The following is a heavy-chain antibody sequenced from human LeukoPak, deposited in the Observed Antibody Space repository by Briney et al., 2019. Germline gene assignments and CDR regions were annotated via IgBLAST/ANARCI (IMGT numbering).Heavy chain of an antibody. CDR2: ISSSSNIM. D-gene: IGHD1-26*01. CDR3: AKDRTVGASYWYFDL. Sequence: GRSLRLSCAASGFTFSSYGMNWVRQAPGKGLEWVSYISSSSNIMNYADSVKGRFTTSRDNAKNSLYLQMNSLRAEDTAIYYCAKDRTVGASYWYFDLWGRGTLVTVSS. J-gene: IGHJ2*01. V-gene: IGHV3-48*01. CDR1: GFTFSSYG.